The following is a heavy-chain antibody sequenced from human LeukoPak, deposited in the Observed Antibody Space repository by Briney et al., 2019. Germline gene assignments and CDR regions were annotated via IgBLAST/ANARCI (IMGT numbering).Heavy chain of an antibody. Sequence: ASVKVSCKVSGYTLTELSMHWVRQAPGKGLEWMGGFDPEDGETIYAQKFQGRVTMTEDTSTDTAYMELSSLRSEDTAVYYCARDVYYGSGKGYMDVWGKGTTVTVSS. CDR1: GYTLTELS. CDR3: ARDVYYGSGKGYMDV. CDR2: FDPEDGET. J-gene: IGHJ6*03. V-gene: IGHV1-24*01. D-gene: IGHD3-10*01.